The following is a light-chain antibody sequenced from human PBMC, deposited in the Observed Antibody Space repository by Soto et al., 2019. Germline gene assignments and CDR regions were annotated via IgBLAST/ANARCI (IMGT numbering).Light chain of an antibody. CDR1: QSIGSY. CDR3: QQLSGYPIT. J-gene: IGKJ5*01. CDR2: AAS. Sequence: DTQMTQSPSTLSASVGDRVTITCRASQSIGSYLAWYQQKSGKAPKLLIYAASTLQSGVPARFSGSGSGTDVTLTISSLQPEDAATYYCQQLSGYPITFGQGTRLEIK. V-gene: IGKV1-9*01.